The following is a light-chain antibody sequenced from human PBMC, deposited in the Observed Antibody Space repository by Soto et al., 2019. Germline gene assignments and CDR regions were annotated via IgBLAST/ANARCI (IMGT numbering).Light chain of an antibody. CDR2: HAS. V-gene: IGKV1-5*01. CDR1: QFISSW. CDR3: QQYNSYPWT. Sequence: DIQMTQSPSSVSASVGDRVTITCRASQFISSWLAWYQQKPGKVPKLLIFHASNLESGVPSRFSGSGSGTEFTLTISSLQPDDFATYYCQQYNSYPWTFGQGTKVEI. J-gene: IGKJ1*01.